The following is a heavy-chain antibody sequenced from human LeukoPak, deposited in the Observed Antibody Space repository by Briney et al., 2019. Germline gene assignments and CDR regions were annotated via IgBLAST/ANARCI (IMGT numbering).Heavy chain of an antibody. D-gene: IGHD6-6*01. CDR3: ARPRSPPVFSSIAAPPLDY. V-gene: IGHV1-69*01. CDR2: IIPIFGTA. J-gene: IGHJ4*02. Sequence: SVKVSCKAFGGTFSSYAISWVRQAPGQGLEWMGGIIPIFGTANYAQKFQGRVTITADESTSTAYMELSSLRSEDTAVYYCARPRSPPVFSSIAAPPLDYWGQGTLVTVSS. CDR1: GGTFSSYA.